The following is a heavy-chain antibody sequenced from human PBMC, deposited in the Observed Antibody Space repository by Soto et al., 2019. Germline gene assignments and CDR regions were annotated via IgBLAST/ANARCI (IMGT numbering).Heavy chain of an antibody. J-gene: IGHJ4*02. V-gene: IGHV3-66*01. Sequence: EVQLVESGGGLVKPGGSLRLLCAVSGFTVSSNYMSWVRQAPGKGLEWVSVIYSGGSTYYADSVKGRFTISRDNSKNTLYLEMNSLRAEDTAVYYCARDPYYWGQGTLVTVSS. CDR1: GFTVSSNY. CDR2: IYSGGST. CDR3: ARDPYY.